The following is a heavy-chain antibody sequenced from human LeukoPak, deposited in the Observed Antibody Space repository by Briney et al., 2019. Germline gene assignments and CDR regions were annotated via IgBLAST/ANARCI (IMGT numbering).Heavy chain of an antibody. D-gene: IGHD3-10*01. V-gene: IGHV3-21*01. CDR1: GFTFSSYS. CDR3: ASLATYYYGSGRGY. CDR2: ISSSSSYI. J-gene: IGHJ4*02. Sequence: SGGSLRLSCAASGFTFSSYSMNWVRQAPGKGLEWVSSISSSSSYIYYADSVKGRFTISRDNAKNSLYLQMNSLRAEDTAVYYCASLATYYYGSGRGYWGQGTLVTVSS.